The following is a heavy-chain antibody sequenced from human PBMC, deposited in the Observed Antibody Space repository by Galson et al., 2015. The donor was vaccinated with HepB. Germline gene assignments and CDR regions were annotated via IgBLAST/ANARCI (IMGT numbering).Heavy chain of an antibody. J-gene: IGHJ5*02. CDR3: ARDLGPGVNWFDP. CDR1: GFTFSSYW. D-gene: IGHD3-10*01. Sequence: SLRLSCAASGFTFSSYWFHWVRQVPGKGLVWVSRINSDSSGTRYADSVKGRFTISRDNARNTVYLQMNSLRAEDTAVYFCARDLGPGVNWFDPWGQGTLVTVSS. V-gene: IGHV3-74*01. CDR2: INSDSSGT.